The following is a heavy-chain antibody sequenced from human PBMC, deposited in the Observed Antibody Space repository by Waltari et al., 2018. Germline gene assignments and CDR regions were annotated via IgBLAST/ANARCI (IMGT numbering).Heavy chain of an antibody. D-gene: IGHD4-17*01. J-gene: IGHJ4*02. Sequence: EVQLVESGGGLVQPGGSLRRSCVTSGFNFSDSWMSWVPQAPGKGLEWGASINRDGSERYYLDSGKGRFTISRDNAKSSRSLQMNSLRVEDTSLYYCARENRYGDYDYWGQGTLVTVSS. CDR1: GFNFSDSW. CDR3: ARENRYGDYDY. CDR2: INRDGSER. V-gene: IGHV3-7*01.